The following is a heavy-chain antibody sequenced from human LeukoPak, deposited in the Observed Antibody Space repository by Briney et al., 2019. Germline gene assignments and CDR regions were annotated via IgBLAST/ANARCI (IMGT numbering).Heavy chain of an antibody. V-gene: IGHV4-39*07. CDR3: ARGRRWLLGYWYFDL. CDR2: INHSGST. Sequence: KPSETLSLTCTVSGGFISSSSYYWSWIRQPPGKGLEWIGEINHSGSTNYNPSLKSRVTISVDTSKNQFSLKLSSVTAADTAVYYCARGRRWLLGYWYFDLWGRGTLVTVSS. CDR1: GGFISSSSYY. J-gene: IGHJ2*01. D-gene: IGHD5-24*01.